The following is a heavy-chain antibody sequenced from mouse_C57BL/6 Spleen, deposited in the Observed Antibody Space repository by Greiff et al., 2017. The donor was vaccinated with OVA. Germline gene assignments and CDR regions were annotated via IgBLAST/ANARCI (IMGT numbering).Heavy chain of an antibody. D-gene: IGHD2-5*01. CDR3: ARGVAYYSNCYAMDY. V-gene: IGHV1-75*01. CDR2: IFPGSGSS. J-gene: IGHJ4*01. CDR1: GYTFTDYY. Sequence: QVQLKQSGPELVKPGASVKISCKASGYTFTDYYINWVKQRPGQGLEWIGWIFPGSGSSYYNEKFKGKDTLTVDKSSSTAYMLLSSLTSEDSAVYFCARGVAYYSNCYAMDYWGQGTSVTVSA.